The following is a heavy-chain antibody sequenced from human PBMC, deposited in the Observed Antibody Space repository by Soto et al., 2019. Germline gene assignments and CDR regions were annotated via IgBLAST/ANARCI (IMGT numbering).Heavy chain of an antibody. CDR1: GFTFSSYG. Sequence: QVQLVESGGGVVQPGRSLRLSCAASGFTFSSYGMHWVRQAPGKGLEWVAVIWYDGGNKYYADSVKGRFTISRDNSKNTLYLQMNSLRAEDTAVYYCARDLSQWLGAFDIWGQGTMVTVSS. J-gene: IGHJ3*02. CDR3: ARDLSQWLGAFDI. CDR2: IWYDGGNK. D-gene: IGHD6-19*01. V-gene: IGHV3-33*01.